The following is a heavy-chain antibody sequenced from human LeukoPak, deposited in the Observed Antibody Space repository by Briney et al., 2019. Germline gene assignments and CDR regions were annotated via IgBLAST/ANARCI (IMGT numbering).Heavy chain of an antibody. D-gene: IGHD3-9*01. V-gene: IGHV4-39*07. CDR1: GGSISSSSYY. Sequence: PSETLSLTCTVSGGSISSSSYYWGWIRQPPGKGLEWIGSIYYSGSTYYNPSLKSRVTISVDTSKNQFSLKLSSVTAAETAVYYCAGSGVYDILTGYYHWGQGTLVTVSS. CDR2: IYYSGST. CDR3: AGSGVYDILTGYYH. J-gene: IGHJ4*02.